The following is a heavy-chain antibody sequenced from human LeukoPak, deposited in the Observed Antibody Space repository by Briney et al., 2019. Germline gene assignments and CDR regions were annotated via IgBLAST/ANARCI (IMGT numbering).Heavy chain of an antibody. V-gene: IGHV1-18*01. D-gene: IGHD5-12*01. CDR1: GYTFSNYG. J-gene: IGHJ4*02. CDR3: VRDYKGYSGYDGFDY. Sequence: GASVKVSCKASGYTFSNYGISWVRQAPGQGLGWMGWISAYNGNTNYAQKLQGRVTMTTDTSTRTAYMELRSLRSDDTAVYYCVRDYKGYSGYDGFDYWGQGTLVTVSS. CDR2: ISAYNGNT.